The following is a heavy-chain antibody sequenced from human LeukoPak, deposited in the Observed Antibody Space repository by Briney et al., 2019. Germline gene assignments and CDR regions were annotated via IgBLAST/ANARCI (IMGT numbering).Heavy chain of an antibody. J-gene: IGHJ6*02. Sequence: SETLSLTCTVSGGSISSCYWSWIRQPPGKGLEWIGYIYYSGSTNYNPSLKSRVTISVDTSKNQFSLKLSSVTAADTAVYYCAKTSVGYHYYGMDVWGQGTTVTVSS. CDR1: GGSISSCY. CDR3: AKTSVGYHYYGMDV. V-gene: IGHV4-59*01. CDR2: IYYSGST.